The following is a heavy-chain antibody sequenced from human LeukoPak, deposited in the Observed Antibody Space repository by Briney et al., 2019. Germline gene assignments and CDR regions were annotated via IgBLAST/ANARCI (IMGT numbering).Heavy chain of an antibody. CDR2: ISSSSSYI. CDR1: GFTFSSYS. Sequence: GGSLRLSCAASGFTFSSYSMNWVRQAPGKGLEWVSSISSSSSYIYYADSVKGRFTISRDNAKNSLYLQMNSLRAEDTAVYHCARSGMATATACAFDIWGQGTMVTVSS. J-gene: IGHJ3*02. CDR3: ARSGMATATACAFDI. D-gene: IGHD5-24*01. V-gene: IGHV3-21*01.